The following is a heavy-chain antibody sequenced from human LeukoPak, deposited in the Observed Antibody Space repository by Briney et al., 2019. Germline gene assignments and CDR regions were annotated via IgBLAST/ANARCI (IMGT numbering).Heavy chain of an antibody. Sequence: PGGSLRLSCAASGFTVSSNYMSWVRQAPGKGLEWVSVIYSGGSTYYADSVKGRFTISRDNSKNTLYLQMNSLGAEDTAVYYCARDGDYYDSSGYFGYWGQGTLVTVSS. D-gene: IGHD3-22*01. V-gene: IGHV3-66*02. CDR3: ARDGDYYDSSGYFGY. CDR2: IYSGGST. CDR1: GFTVSSNY. J-gene: IGHJ4*02.